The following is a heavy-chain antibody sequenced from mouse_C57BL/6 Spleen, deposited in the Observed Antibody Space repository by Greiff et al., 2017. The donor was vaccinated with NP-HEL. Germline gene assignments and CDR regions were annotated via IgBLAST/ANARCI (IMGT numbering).Heavy chain of an antibody. CDR2: INPSTGGT. CDR1: GYSFTGYY. CDR3: ARWYYDYDVYYFDY. D-gene: IGHD2-4*01. V-gene: IGHV1-42*01. J-gene: IGHJ2*01. Sequence: EVQLQQSGPELVKPGASVKISCKASGYSFTGYYMNWVKQSPEKSLEWIGEINPSTGGTTYNQKFKAKATLTVDKSSSTAYMQLKSLTSEDSAVYYCARWYYDYDVYYFDYWGQGTTLTVSS.